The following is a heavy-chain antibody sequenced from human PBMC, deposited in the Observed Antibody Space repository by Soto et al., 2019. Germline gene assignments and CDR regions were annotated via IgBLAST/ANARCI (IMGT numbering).Heavy chain of an antibody. CDR2: IIPILGIA. J-gene: IGHJ6*03. D-gene: IGHD2-2*01. CDR3: AREGYCSSTSCYVYYYYYMDV. CDR1: GGTFSSYT. V-gene: IGHV1-69*04. Sequence: GASVKVSCKASGGTFSSYTISWMRQAPGQGLEWMGRIIPILGIANYAQKFQGRVTITADKSTSTAYMELSSLRSEDTAVYYCAREGYCSSTSCYVYYYYYMDVWGKGTTVTVSS.